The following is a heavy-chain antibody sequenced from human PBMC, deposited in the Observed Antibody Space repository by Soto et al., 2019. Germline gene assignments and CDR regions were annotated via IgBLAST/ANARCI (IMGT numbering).Heavy chain of an antibody. J-gene: IGHJ4*02. V-gene: IGHV4-31*03. CDR3: ARHVRIVATIKFDY. CDR1: GGSISSGGYY. Sequence: TLSLTCTVSGGSISSGGYYWSWIRQHPGKGLEWIGYIYYSGSTYYNPSLKSRVTISVDTSKNQFSLKLSSVTAADTAVYYCARHVRIVATIKFDYWGQGTLVTVSS. CDR2: IYYSGST. D-gene: IGHD5-12*01.